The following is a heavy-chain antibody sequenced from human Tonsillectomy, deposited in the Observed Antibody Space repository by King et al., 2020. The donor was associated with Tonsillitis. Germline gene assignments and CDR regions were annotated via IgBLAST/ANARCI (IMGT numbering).Heavy chain of an antibody. Sequence: VQLVESGGGLVQPGGSLRLSCVASGFTFGTYWMTWVRQAPGKGLEWVANIKEDGSEKVYVDSVKGRFFISRDNAKNSLYLQMNRLRAEDTAVYFCSSDPWDPLFAAFDLWGQGTMVTVSS. D-gene: IGHD1-26*01. J-gene: IGHJ3*01. CDR3: SSDPWDPLFAAFDL. CDR2: IKEDGSEK. CDR1: GFTFGTYW. V-gene: IGHV3-7*03.